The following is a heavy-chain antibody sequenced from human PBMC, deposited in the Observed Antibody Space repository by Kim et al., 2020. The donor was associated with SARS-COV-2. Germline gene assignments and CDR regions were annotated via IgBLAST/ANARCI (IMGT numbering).Heavy chain of an antibody. CDR3: ARAYSLLYLDWTATTYYY. CDR1: GGSFRDYY. V-gene: IGHV4-34*01. CDR2: ISYGGNT. D-gene: IGHD3-3*01. J-gene: IGHJ6*01. Sequence: SETLSLTCAVQGGSFRDYYWTWIRQSPGKGLEWIGEISYGGNTNYNPSLGSRVTMSIDTSRNSFSLKLTSVPAADTAAYYCARAYSLLYLDWTATTYYY.